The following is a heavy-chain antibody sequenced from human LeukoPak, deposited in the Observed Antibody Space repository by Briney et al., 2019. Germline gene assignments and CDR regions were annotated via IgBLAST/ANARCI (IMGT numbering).Heavy chain of an antibody. CDR1: GYTFTSYG. Sequence: ASVKVSCKASGYTFTSYGISWVRQAPGQGLEWMGWISAYSGNTNYAQKLQGRVTMTTDTPTSTAYMELRSLRSDDTAVYYCARDAELPYGSGRDWFDPWGQGTLVTVSS. D-gene: IGHD3-10*01. CDR3: ARDAELPYGSGRDWFDP. CDR2: ISAYSGNT. V-gene: IGHV1-18*04. J-gene: IGHJ5*02.